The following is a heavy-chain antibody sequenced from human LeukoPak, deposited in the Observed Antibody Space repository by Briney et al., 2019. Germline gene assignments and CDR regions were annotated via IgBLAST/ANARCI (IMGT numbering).Heavy chain of an antibody. V-gene: IGHV1-69*13. Sequence: SVKVSCRASGGTFSSYAISWVRQAPGQGLEWMGGIIPIFGTANYAQKFQGRVTITADESTSTAYMELSSLRSEDTAVYYCARGGVLRYNYFDYWGQGTLVTVSS. D-gene: IGHD3-9*01. CDR1: GGTFSSYA. J-gene: IGHJ4*02. CDR3: ARGGVLRYNYFDY. CDR2: IIPIFGTA.